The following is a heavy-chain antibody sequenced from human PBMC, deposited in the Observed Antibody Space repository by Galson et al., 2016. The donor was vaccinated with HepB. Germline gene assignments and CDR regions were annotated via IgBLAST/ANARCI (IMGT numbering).Heavy chain of an antibody. CDR3: ARHRYGDAFVGMDV. Sequence: QSGAEVKKPGESLKISCKAFEFSFSSYWIGWVRQMPGKGLECMGIIYPGDSDTRYSPSFQGQVTISADKSISTAYLRWSSLKASDTAIYYCARHRYGDAFVGMDVWGKGTTVIVSS. CDR1: EFSFSSYW. CDR2: IYPGDSDT. D-gene: IGHD3-10*01. V-gene: IGHV5-51*01. J-gene: IGHJ6*04.